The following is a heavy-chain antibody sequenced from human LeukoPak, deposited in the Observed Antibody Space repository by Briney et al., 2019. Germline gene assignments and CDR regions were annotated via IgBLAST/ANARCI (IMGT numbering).Heavy chain of an antibody. D-gene: IGHD3-3*01. CDR2: IYYSGST. V-gene: IGHV4-39*01. CDR1: GGSISSSSYY. J-gene: IGHJ4*02. CDR3: ARHFRTPQLFWSGSLRSIPEGYFDY. Sequence: SETLSLTCTVSGGSISSSSYYWGWIRQPPGKGLEWIGSIYYSGSTYYNPSLKSRVTISVDTSKNQFSLKLSSATAADTAVYYCARHFRTPQLFWSGSLRSIPEGYFDYWGQGTLVTVSS.